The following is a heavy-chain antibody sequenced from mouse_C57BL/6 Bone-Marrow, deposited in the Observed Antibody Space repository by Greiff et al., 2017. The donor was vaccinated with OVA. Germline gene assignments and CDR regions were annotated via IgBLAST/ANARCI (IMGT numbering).Heavy chain of an antibody. J-gene: IGHJ3*01. V-gene: IGHV1-7*01. CDR3: ARPRLSSGFAY. Sequence: QVHVKQSGAELAKPGASVKLSCKASGYTFTSYWMHWVKQRPGQGLEWIGYINPSSGYTKYNQKFKDKATLTAYKSSSTAYMQLSSLTYEDSAVYYCARPRLSSGFAYWGQGTLVTVSA. D-gene: IGHD6-1*01. CDR1: GYTFTSYW. CDR2: INPSSGYT.